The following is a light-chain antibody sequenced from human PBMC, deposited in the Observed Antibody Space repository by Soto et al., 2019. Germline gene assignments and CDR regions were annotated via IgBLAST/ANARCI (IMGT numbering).Light chain of an antibody. Sequence: DIVMTQTPLSSPVTLGQPASISCRSSQILVHGDGNTYLSWLQQRPGQPPRLLIYKISKRSSGVPDRFSGSGAGTDFTLKISKVEAEDVGVYYCMQATQFPGTFGQGTRLEIK. CDR2: KIS. V-gene: IGKV2-24*01. CDR3: MQATQFPGT. CDR1: QILVHGDGNTY. J-gene: IGKJ2*01.